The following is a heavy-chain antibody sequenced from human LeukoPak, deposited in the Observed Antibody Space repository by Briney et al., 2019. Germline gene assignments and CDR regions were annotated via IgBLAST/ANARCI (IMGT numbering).Heavy chain of an antibody. V-gene: IGHV4-59*01. CDR1: GGSISSYY. CDR3: ASSHFGGVVTHPPYYFDY. D-gene: IGHD3-16*01. CDR2: IYYSGST. Sequence: NPSETLSLTCTVSGGSISSYYWSWIRQPPGKGLEWIGYIYYSGSTNYNPSLKSRVTISVDTSKNQFSLKLSSVTAADTAVYYCASSHFGGVVTHPPYYFDYWGQGTLVTVSS. J-gene: IGHJ4*02.